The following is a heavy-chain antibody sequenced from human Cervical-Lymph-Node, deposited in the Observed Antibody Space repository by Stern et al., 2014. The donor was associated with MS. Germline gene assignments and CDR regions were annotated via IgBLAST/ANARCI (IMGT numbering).Heavy chain of an antibody. CDR1: GYTFTDYY. CDR3: ARQYYGMDV. Sequence: QVQLVESGAELKKPGASVKVSCKASGYTFTDYYMHWVRQAPGQGLEWMGWINPDNGDKDYVQKVKGRVTMTRDTSNSKGYMELSRLSSDDAAMYYCARQYYGMDVWGQGTTVTVSS. CDR2: INPDNGDK. V-gene: IGHV1-2*02. D-gene: IGHD4-11*01. J-gene: IGHJ6*02.